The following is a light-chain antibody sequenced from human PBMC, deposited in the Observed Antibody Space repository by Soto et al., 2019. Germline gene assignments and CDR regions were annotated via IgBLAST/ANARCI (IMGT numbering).Light chain of an antibody. CDR1: SSDVGGYNY. CDR2: EVS. V-gene: IGLV2-14*01. Sequence: QSALTQPASVSGSPGQSITISCTGTSSDVGGYNYVSWYQHHPGKAPKLMIYEVSNRPSGVSNRFSGSRSDNTASLTISGLQAEDEAHYYCSSYTSSSTQVFGGGTKLTFL. CDR3: SSYTSSSTQV. J-gene: IGLJ2*01.